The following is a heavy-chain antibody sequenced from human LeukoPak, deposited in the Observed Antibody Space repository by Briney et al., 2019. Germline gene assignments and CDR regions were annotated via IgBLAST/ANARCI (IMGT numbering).Heavy chain of an antibody. CDR1: GGSISSSSYY. CDR2: IYYSGST. Sequence: PSETLSLTCTVSGGSISSSSYYWGWIRQPPGKGLEWIGSIYYSGSTYYNPSLKSRVTISVDTSKNQFSLKLSSVTAADTAVYYCAREMVRGQGGPFDYWGQGTLVTVSS. CDR3: AREMVRGQGGPFDY. D-gene: IGHD3-10*01. V-gene: IGHV4-39*07. J-gene: IGHJ4*02.